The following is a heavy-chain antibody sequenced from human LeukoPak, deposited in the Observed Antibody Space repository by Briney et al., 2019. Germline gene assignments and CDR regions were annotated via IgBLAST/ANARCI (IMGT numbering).Heavy chain of an antibody. CDR3: ARGLRDYYYYYMDV. CDR1: GGSFSGYY. J-gene: IGHJ6*03. V-gene: IGHV4-34*01. Sequence: KASETLSLTCAVYGGSFSGYYWSWIRQPRGRGLEWIGEINHSGSTNYNPSLKSRVTISVDTSKNQFSLKLSSVTAADTAVYYCARGLRDYYYYYMDVWGKGTTVTVSS. CDR2: INHSGST.